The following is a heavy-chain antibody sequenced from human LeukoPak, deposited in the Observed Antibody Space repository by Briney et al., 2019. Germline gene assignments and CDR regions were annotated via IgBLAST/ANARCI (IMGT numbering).Heavy chain of an antibody. V-gene: IGHV3-21*01. CDR3: ARALYSSGWYRN. Sequence: PGGSLRLSCAASGFTFSSYSMNWVRQAPGKGLEWVSSISSSSSYIYYADSVKGRFTISRDNAKNSLYLQMNSLRAEDTAVYYCARALYSSGWYRNWGQGTLDTISS. D-gene: IGHD6-19*01. CDR1: GFTFSSYS. J-gene: IGHJ4*02. CDR2: ISSSSSYI.